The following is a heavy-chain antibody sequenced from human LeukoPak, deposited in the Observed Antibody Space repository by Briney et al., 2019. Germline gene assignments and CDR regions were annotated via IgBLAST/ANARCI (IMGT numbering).Heavy chain of an antibody. CDR1: GFTFSSYS. Sequence: GGSLRLSCAASGFTFSSYSMNWVRQAPGKGLEWVSSITRSNYIYYADSVKGRFTISRDNAKNSPYLQMNSLRAEDTAVYYCARADSSGYYHPINWGQGTLVTASS. J-gene: IGHJ4*02. CDR3: ARADSSGYYHPIN. V-gene: IGHV3-21*06. D-gene: IGHD3-22*01. CDR2: ITRSNYI.